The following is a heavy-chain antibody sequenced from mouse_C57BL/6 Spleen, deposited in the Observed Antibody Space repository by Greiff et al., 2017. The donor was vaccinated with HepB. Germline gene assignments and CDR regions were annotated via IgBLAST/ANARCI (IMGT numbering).Heavy chain of an antibody. CDR2: IDPSDSYT. CDR3: ARGAGEDY. J-gene: IGHJ2*01. Sequence: QVQLQQPGAELVKPGASVKLSCKASGYTFTSYWMQWVKQRPGQGLEWIGEIDPSDSYTNYNQKFKGKATLTVDTSSSTAYMQLSSLTSEDSAVYYCARGAGEDYWGQGTTLTVSS. V-gene: IGHV1-50*01. CDR1: GYTFTSYW.